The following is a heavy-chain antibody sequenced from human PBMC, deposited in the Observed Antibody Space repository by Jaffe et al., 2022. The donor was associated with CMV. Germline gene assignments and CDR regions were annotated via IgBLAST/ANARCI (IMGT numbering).Heavy chain of an antibody. CDR1: GFTFSSYA. CDR2: ISGSGGST. Sequence: EVQLLESGGGLVQPGGSLRLSCAASGFTFSSYAMSWVRQAPGKGLEWVSAISGSGGSTYYADSVKGRFTISRDNSKNTLYLQMNSLRAEDTAVYYCAKVVSEVSYYYYYGMDVWGQGTTVTVSS. V-gene: IGHV3-23*01. CDR3: AKVVSEVSYYYYYGMDV. J-gene: IGHJ6*02.